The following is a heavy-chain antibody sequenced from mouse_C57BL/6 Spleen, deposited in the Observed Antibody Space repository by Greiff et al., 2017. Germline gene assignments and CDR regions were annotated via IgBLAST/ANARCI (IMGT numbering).Heavy chain of an antibody. J-gene: IGHJ3*01. V-gene: IGHV1-19*01. CDR3: ARWDFSKPLAY. CDR1: GYTFTDYY. CDR2: INPYNGGT. Sequence: VQLQQSGPVLVKPGASVKMSCKASGYTFTDYYMNWVKQSHGKSLEWIGVINPYNGGTSYNQKFKGKATLTVDKSSSTAYMELNSLTSEDSAVYYCARWDFSKPLAYWGQGTLVTVSA. D-gene: IGHD2-5*01.